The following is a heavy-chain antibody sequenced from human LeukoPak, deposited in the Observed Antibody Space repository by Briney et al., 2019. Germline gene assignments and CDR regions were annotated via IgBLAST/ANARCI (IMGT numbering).Heavy chain of an antibody. V-gene: IGHV1-2*02. CDR3: ARMALKAMVRGVTPGFDP. CDR1: GYTFTGYY. J-gene: IGHJ5*02. D-gene: IGHD3-10*01. Sequence: ASVKVSCKASGYTFTGYYMHWVRQAPGQGLEWMGWINPNSGGTNYAQKFQGRVTMTRDTSISTAYMELSRLRSDDTAVYYCARMALKAMVRGVTPGFDPWGQGTLVTVSS. CDR2: INPNSGGT.